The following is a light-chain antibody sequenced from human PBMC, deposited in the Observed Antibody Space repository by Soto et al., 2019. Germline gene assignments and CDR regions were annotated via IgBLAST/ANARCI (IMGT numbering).Light chain of an antibody. CDR1: QSVSSN. CDR2: GAS. CDR3: MQTIQRPWT. J-gene: IGKJ1*01. V-gene: IGKV3-15*01. Sequence: EIVMTQSPATLSVSPGERATLSCRASQSVSSNLAWYQQKPGQAPRLLIYGASTRATDIPARFSGSGSGTDFTLKISRVEAEDVGIYYCMQTIQRPWTFGQGTKVDIK.